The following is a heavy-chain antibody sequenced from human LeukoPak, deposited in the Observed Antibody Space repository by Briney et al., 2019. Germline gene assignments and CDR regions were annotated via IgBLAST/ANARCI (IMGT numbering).Heavy chain of an antibody. Sequence: PSETLSPTCTVSGGSISSYYWSWIRQPPGKGLEWIGYIYYSGSTNYNPSLKSRVTISVDTSKNQFSLKLSSVTAADTAVYYCARGEEYCSGGSCSDGMDVWGKGTTVTVSS. J-gene: IGHJ6*04. CDR3: ARGEEYCSGGSCSDGMDV. D-gene: IGHD2-15*01. CDR2: IYYSGST. CDR1: GGSISSYY. V-gene: IGHV4-59*01.